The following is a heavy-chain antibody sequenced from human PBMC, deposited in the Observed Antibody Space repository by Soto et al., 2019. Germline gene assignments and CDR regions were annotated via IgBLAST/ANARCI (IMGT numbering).Heavy chain of an antibody. CDR3: ARVPLRWNKAALDY. J-gene: IGHJ4*02. CDR1: GYTFTSYD. D-gene: IGHD1-1*01. V-gene: IGHV1-8*01. Sequence: QVQLVQSGAEVKKPGASVKVSCKASGYTFTSYDINWVRQATGQGLEWMGWMNPNSGNTGYAQKFQGRVTMTRNTSIRTAYMELSSVRSEDTAVYYCARVPLRWNKAALDYWGQGTLVTVSS. CDR2: MNPNSGNT.